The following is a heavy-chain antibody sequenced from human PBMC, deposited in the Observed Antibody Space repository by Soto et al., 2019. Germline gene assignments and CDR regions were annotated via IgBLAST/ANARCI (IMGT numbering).Heavy chain of an antibody. D-gene: IGHD3-3*01. CDR3: ARVSGLPGSYFDY. J-gene: IGHJ4*02. V-gene: IGHV4-31*03. CDR1: GGSISSGGYY. Sequence: SETLSLTCTVSGGSISSGGYYWSWIRQHPGKGLEWIGYIYYSGSTYYNPSLKSRVTISVDTSKNQFSLKLSSVTAADTAVYYCARVSGLPGSYFDYWGQGTLVTVSS. CDR2: IYYSGST.